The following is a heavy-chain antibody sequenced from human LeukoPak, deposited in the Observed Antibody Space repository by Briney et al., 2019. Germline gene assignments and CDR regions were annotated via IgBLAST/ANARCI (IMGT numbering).Heavy chain of an antibody. J-gene: IGHJ3*02. Sequence: SESLSLTCTVSGGSVSSSSYYWGWIRQPPGKGREWIVSIYYSGSTYSNPSLTSRVTISVNTSNIQFSLMLSSVTAADTSVYCCTRRDSSGPPHAFDIWGQGTMVTVSS. CDR2: IYYSGST. V-gene: IGHV4-39*01. CDR1: GGSVSSSSYY. CDR3: TRRDSSGPPHAFDI. D-gene: IGHD3-22*01.